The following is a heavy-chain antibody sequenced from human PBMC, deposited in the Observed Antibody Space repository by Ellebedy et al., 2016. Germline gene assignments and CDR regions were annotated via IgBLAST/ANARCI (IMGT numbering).Heavy chain of an antibody. Sequence: SGPTLVXPTQTLTLTCTFSGFSLSFSGVGVGWIRQPPGKALEWLTLIYWNDDKRYSPSLRSRLTITKYTTKNQVVLTMTNMNPVDTATYYCAHISIYRDGFDVWGQGTMVTVSS. CDR2: IYWNDDK. CDR1: GFSLSFSGVG. V-gene: IGHV2-5*01. J-gene: IGHJ3*01. CDR3: AHISIYRDGFDV. D-gene: IGHD5-18*01.